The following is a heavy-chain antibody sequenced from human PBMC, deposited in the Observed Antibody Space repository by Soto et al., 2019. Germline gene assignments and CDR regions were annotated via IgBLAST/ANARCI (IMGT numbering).Heavy chain of an antibody. CDR2: IYYGGSA. CDR3: SRGGHCTDGVCSALDY. CDR1: DGSISTYY. D-gene: IGHD2-8*01. J-gene: IGHJ4*02. Sequence: QVQLQQSGPGLVKPSETLSLTCTVSDGSISTYYWSWIRQPPGKGLEWIGYIYYGGSANYNPSLESRVTISLDRSKKQFSLRLNSVTAADTAVYYCSRGGHCTDGVCSALDYWGQGTLVTVSS. V-gene: IGHV4-59*08.